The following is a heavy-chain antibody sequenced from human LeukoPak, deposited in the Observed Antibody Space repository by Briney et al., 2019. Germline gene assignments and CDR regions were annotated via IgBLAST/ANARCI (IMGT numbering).Heavy chain of an antibody. CDR3: ASDGGSNHHGLFDY. D-gene: IGHD5-24*01. J-gene: IGHJ4*02. Sequence: PGGSLRLSCAASGFIFSSYEMNWVRQAPGKGLEWVSYISSSGSITYYADSVKGRFTISRDNSKNTLYLQMNSLRAEDTAVYYCASDGGSNHHGLFDYWGQGTLVTVSS. CDR2: ISSSGSIT. CDR1: GFIFSSYE. V-gene: IGHV3-48*03.